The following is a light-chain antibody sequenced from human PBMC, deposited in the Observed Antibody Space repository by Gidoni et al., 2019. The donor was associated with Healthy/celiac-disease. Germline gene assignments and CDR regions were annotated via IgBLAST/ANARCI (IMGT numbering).Light chain of an antibody. J-gene: IGKJ1*01. V-gene: IGKV1-39*01. CDR3: QQSYSTPQT. CDR1: QSISSY. Sequence: EIQITQSPSSLSASLGDRVTITCRASQSISSYLNWYQQKPGQAPKLLIYAASSLQSGVPERFSGSGSGTDFTLTISSLQPEDFATYYCQQSYSTPQTFGQGTKVEIK. CDR2: AAS.